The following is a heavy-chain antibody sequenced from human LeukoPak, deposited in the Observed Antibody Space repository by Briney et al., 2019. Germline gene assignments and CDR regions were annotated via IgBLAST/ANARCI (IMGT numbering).Heavy chain of an antibody. Sequence: SGGSLRLSCAASGFTFSSYAMTWVRQAPGKGLEWASTISGSGSSTYYADSVKGRFTISRDNSKNTLYLQMNSLRAEDTAVYYCAKDKSYSFDYWGQGTLVTVSS. D-gene: IGHD1-26*01. CDR1: GFTFSSYA. CDR2: ISGSGSST. J-gene: IGHJ4*02. V-gene: IGHV3-23*01. CDR3: AKDKSYSFDY.